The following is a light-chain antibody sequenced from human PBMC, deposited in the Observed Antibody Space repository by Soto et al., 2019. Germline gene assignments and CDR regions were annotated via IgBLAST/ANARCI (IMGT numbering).Light chain of an antibody. CDR3: QPYYSIPPT. CDR1: YSLLYSSNNKNY. J-gene: IGKJ1*01. CDR2: CAS. V-gene: IGKV4-1*01. Sequence: DIVMTQSPDSLAVSLGETATINCKSIYSLLYSSNNKNYLAWYQQKPGQPPKLLFYCASTRQSGVPDRLSASGSGTDFTPTISSLQAEDVAVHYCQPYYSIPPTFSQGTKV.